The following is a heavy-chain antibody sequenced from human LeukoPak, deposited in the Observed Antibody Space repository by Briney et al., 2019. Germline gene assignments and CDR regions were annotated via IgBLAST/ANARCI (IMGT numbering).Heavy chain of an antibody. Sequence: ASVKVSCKASGGTFSSYAISWVRQAPGQGLEWMGWISAYNGNTNYAQKLQGRVTMTTDTSTSTAYMELRSLRSGDTAVYYCARDSHDAFDIWGQGTMVTVSS. J-gene: IGHJ3*02. CDR2: ISAYNGNT. CDR3: ARDSHDAFDI. CDR1: GGTFSSYA. V-gene: IGHV1-18*01.